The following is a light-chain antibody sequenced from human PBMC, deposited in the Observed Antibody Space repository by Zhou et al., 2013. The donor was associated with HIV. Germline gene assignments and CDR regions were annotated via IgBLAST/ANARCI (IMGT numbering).Light chain of an antibody. J-gene: IGKJ5*01. CDR1: QSISGY. CDR2: KAS. V-gene: IGKV1-5*03. Sequence: DIQMTQSPSSLSASVGDTVTITCRASQSISGYLNWYQQKPGKAPKLLIYKASSLESGVPSRFSGSGSGTEFSLTISSLQPDDFATYYCQQYNLYPITFGQGTRLEI. CDR3: QQYNLYPIT.